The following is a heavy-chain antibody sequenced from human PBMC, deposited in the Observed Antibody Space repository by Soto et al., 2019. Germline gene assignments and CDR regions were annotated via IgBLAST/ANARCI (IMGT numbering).Heavy chain of an antibody. CDR2: IIPILGIA. J-gene: IGHJ4*02. CDR1: GGTFSSYT. CDR3: ATVSKGCHDEKNDY. V-gene: IGHV1-69*02. D-gene: IGHD4-4*01. Sequence: QVQLVQSGAEVKKPGSSMKVSCKASGGTFSSYTISWVRQAPGQGLEWMGRIIPILGIANYAQKFQGRVTITADKSTSTDYMELSSLRSEDTAVYYCATVSKGCHDEKNDYWGQGTLVTVSS.